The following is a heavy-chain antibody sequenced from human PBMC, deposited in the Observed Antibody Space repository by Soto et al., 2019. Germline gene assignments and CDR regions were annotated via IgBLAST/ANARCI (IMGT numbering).Heavy chain of an antibody. CDR1: GFTFSSYA. J-gene: IGHJ4*02. D-gene: IGHD3-10*01. CDR3: ARASGESYPGSRVFDS. V-gene: IGHV3-23*01. CDR2: ISGSGTST. Sequence: PGGSLRLSCAASGFTFSSYAMSWVRQAPGEGLEWVSSISGSGTSTYYADSVKGRFTISRDNSKNTLYLQMNSLRAEDTAIYYCARASGESYPGSRVFDSWGQGTRVTVSS.